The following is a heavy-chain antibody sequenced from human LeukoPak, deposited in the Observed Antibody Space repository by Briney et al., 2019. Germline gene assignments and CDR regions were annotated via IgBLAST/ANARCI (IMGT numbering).Heavy chain of an antibody. V-gene: IGHV3-74*01. J-gene: IGHJ5*02. Sequence: PGGSLRLSCTASGFTFSSYWMHWVRQAPGKGLVWVSRIHTDGSSTSYADSVKGRFTISRDNAKNTLYLQMNSLRSEDTAVYYCARTYGSGRYPGDWFDPWGQGTLVTVSS. D-gene: IGHD6-19*01. CDR2: IHTDGSST. CDR1: GFTFSSYW. CDR3: ARTYGSGRYPGDWFDP.